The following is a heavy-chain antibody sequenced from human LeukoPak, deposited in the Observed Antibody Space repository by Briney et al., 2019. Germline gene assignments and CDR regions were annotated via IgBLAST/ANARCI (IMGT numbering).Heavy chain of an antibody. Sequence: ASVKVSFKASGYTFTSYYMHWVRQAPGQGLEWMGIINPSGGSTSYAQKFQGRVTMTRDTSTSTVYMELSSLRSEDTAVYYCATELGMRKDFDYWGQGTLVTVSS. CDR1: GYTFTSYY. J-gene: IGHJ4*02. V-gene: IGHV1-46*01. CDR2: INPSGGST. D-gene: IGHD7-27*01. CDR3: ATELGMRKDFDY.